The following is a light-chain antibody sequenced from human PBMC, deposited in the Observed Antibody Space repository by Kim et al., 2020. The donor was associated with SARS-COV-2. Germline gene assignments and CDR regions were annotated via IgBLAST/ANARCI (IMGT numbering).Light chain of an antibody. J-gene: IGKJ4*01. V-gene: IGKV1-12*01. CDR1: QSISSW. CDR3: QQANSFPLT. Sequence: ASVGDRVTITCRASQSISSWLAGYQQKPGKAPKLLIYAASSLQSGVPSRFSGSGSGTDFTLTISSLQPEDFATYYCQQANSFPLTFGGGTKVDIK. CDR2: AAS.